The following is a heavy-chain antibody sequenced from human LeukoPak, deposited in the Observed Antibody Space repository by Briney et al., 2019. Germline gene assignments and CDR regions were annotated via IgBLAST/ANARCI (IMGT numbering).Heavy chain of an antibody. D-gene: IGHD6-19*01. CDR3: ARDRGSGWFYFDY. V-gene: IGHV3-74*01. CDR1: GFTFSTYW. Sequence: PGGSLRLSCAASGFTFSTYWMHWVRQVPGKGLVWVSRIHCDGSSTNYADSVRGRFTISRGNAKNTVYLQMNSLKVEDTAVYYCARDRGSGWFYFDYWGQGTLVTVSS. CDR2: IHCDGSST. J-gene: IGHJ4*02.